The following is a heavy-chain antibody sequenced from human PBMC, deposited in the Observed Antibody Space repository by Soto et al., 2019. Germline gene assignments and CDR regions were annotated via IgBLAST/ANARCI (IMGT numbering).Heavy chain of an antibody. D-gene: IGHD5-18*01. CDR2: INPSGGST. J-gene: IGHJ4*02. V-gene: IGHV1-46*01. CDR1: GYTFTSYY. CDR3: ARDSRNRQSPRPGYSYGSPFDY. Sequence: GASVKVSCKASGYTFTSYYMHWVRQAPGQGLEWMGIINPSGGSTSYAQKLQGRVTMTRDTSTSTVYMELSSLRSEDTAVYYCARDSRNRQSPRPGYSYGSPFDYWGQGTLVTVSS.